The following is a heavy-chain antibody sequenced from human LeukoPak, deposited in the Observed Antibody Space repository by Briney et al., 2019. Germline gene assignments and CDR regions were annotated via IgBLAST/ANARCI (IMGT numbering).Heavy chain of an antibody. V-gene: IGHV4-4*02. CDR1: GGSISSSNW. CDR2: IFHSGIT. Sequence: PSGTLSVTCAVSGGSISSSNWWTWVRQPPGKGLEWIGEIFHSGITSDNPSLESRVTISVDKSKNQFSLKLNSVTVADTAVYFCARGGNWGEGPGFDLWGRGTLFIVSS. CDR3: ARGGNWGEGPGFDL. D-gene: IGHD7-27*01. J-gene: IGHJ2*01.